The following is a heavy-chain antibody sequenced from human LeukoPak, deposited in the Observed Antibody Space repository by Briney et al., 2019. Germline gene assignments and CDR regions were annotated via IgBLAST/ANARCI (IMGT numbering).Heavy chain of an antibody. CDR1: GFTFSSYG. CDR3: AGDALIAVAGTLDY. V-gene: IGHV3-30*03. J-gene: IGHJ4*02. D-gene: IGHD6-19*01. Sequence: PGGSLRLSCAASGFTFSSYGMHWVRQAPGKGLEWVAVISYDGSNKYYADSVKGRFTISRDNSKNTLYLQMNSLRAEDAAVYYCAGDALIAVAGTLDYWGQGTLVTVSS. CDR2: ISYDGSNK.